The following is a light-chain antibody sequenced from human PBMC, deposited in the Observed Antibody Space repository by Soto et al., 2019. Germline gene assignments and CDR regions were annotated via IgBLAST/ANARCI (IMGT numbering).Light chain of an antibody. CDR1: SSDVGGYNY. CDR2: EVS. V-gene: IGLV2-8*01. Sequence: QSVLTQPPSASGSPGQSVTIFCTGTSSDVGGYNYVSWYQQHPGKAPKVMIYEVSKRPSGVPDRFSGSKSGNTASLTVSGLQAEDEADYYCSSYGGNNNLVFGGGTKLTVL. CDR3: SSYGGNNNLV. J-gene: IGLJ2*01.